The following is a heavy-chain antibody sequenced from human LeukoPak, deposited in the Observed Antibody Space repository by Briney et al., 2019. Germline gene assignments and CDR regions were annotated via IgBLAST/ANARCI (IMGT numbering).Heavy chain of an antibody. J-gene: IGHJ4*02. Sequence: ASVKVSCKVSGYTLTELSMHWVRQAPGEGLGWMGGFDPEDGETIYAQKFQGRVTMTEDTSTDTAYMELSSLRSEDTAVYYCATFPRIAAAGTGNFDYWGQGTLVTVSS. CDR1: GYTLTELS. CDR2: FDPEDGET. D-gene: IGHD6-13*01. V-gene: IGHV1-24*01. CDR3: ATFPRIAAAGTGNFDY.